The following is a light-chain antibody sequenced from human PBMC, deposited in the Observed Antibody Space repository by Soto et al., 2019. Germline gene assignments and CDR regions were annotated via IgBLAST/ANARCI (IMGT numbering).Light chain of an antibody. Sequence: DIQMTQSPSSLSASVGDRVTITCRASQSISTYLNWYQQKPGKAPKLLIYAASSLQSGVPSRFSGSGSGTDFTLTISSLQPEDFATYYCQQNYITPWTYGQGTKVEIQ. CDR3: QQNYITPWT. J-gene: IGKJ1*01. CDR1: QSISTY. CDR2: AAS. V-gene: IGKV1-39*01.